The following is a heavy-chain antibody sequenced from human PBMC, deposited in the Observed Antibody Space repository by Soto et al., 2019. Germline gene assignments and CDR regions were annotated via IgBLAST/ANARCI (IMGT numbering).Heavy chain of an antibody. D-gene: IGHD3-3*01. CDR3: ATDLSGAFYGIWSGLNYCLDV. CDR1: ACTFSSYS. Sequence: GGSLRLSCAASACTFSSYSTGWVRQAPGKGREWVSGISGSGGSTYYADSVKGRFTISRDNSKNTLYLQMNSLRAEDTAVYYCATDLSGAFYGIWSGLNYCLDVWGQGTTVTVSS. CDR2: ISGSGGST. J-gene: IGHJ6*02. V-gene: IGHV3-23*01.